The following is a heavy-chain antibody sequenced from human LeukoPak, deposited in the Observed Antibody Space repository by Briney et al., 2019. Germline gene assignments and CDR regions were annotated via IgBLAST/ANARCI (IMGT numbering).Heavy chain of an antibody. J-gene: IGHJ5*02. Sequence: GGSLRLSCAASGFTFSSYSMNWVRQAPGKGLEWVSSISSSSSYIYYADSVKGRFTISRDNAKNSLYLQMNSLRAEDTAVYYCARARTEDIVVVRGFDPWGQGTLVTVSS. CDR1: GFTFSSYS. CDR2: ISSSSSYI. D-gene: IGHD2-2*01. V-gene: IGHV3-21*01. CDR3: ARARTEDIVVVRGFDP.